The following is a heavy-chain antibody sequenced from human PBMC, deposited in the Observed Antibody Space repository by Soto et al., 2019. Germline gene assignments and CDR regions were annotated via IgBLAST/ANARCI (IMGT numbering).Heavy chain of an antibody. J-gene: IGHJ4*02. Sequence: QVHLQESGPGLVKSSGTLSLTCAVSGDSISSSKWWSWVRQPPGKGLEWIGEIYHSGSSNYNPSLASRVTISVDKSKNQFSLKMTSVTAADTAVFYCARAESGYYGTGRTLEYWGQGARVTVSS. D-gene: IGHD5-12*01. CDR1: GDSISSSKW. V-gene: IGHV4-4*02. CDR2: IYHSGSS. CDR3: ARAESGYYGTGRTLEY.